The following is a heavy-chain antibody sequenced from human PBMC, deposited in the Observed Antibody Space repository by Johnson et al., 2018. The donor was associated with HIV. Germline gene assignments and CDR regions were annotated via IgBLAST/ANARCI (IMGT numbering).Heavy chain of an antibody. V-gene: IGHV3-30-3*01. CDR1: GFTFSSYA. CDR3: ARESIHSSGWSPEAFDI. Sequence: QVQLVESGGGVVQPGRSLRLSCAASGFTFSSYAMHWVRQAPGKGLEWVAVISYDGSNKYYADSGKGRFTISRDNSKNTLYLQMNSLRAEDTALYYCARESIHSSGWSPEAFDIWGQGTMVTVSS. CDR2: ISYDGSNK. D-gene: IGHD6-19*01. J-gene: IGHJ3*02.